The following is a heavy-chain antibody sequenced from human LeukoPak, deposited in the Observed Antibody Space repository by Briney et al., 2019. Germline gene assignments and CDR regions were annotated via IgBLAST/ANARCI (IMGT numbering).Heavy chain of an antibody. CDR2: ISSSGSTI. CDR3: ARYIVATISANFDY. D-gene: IGHD5-12*01. CDR1: GFTFSDYY. Sequence: KPGGSLRLSCAASGFTFSDYYMSWIRQAPGKGLEWVSYISSSGSTIYYADSVKGRFTISRDNAKNSLYLQMNSLRAEDTAVYYCARYIVATISANFDYWGQGTLVTVSS. V-gene: IGHV3-11*01. J-gene: IGHJ4*02.